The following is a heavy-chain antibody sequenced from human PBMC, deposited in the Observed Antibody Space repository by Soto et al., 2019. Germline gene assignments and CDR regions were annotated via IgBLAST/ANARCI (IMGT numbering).Heavy chain of an antibody. Sequence: VASGKVSCKASGYTLTRYGIRWGRQAPGQRLEGMVWISAYNGNTNYAQKPQGRATMTTDTPPSTAYMELRSLRSDDTAVYYCARRYCTNVVCYKYYYYGMYVWGQGTTVTVS. D-gene: IGHD2-8*01. CDR3: ARRYCTNVVCYKYYYYGMYV. CDR2: ISAYNGNT. CDR1: GYTLTRYG. V-gene: IGHV1-18*01. J-gene: IGHJ6*02.